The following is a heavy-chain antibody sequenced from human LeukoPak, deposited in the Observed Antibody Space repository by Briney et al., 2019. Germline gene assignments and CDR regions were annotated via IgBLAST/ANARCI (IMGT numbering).Heavy chain of an antibody. CDR3: ARGQKYSSSWYSVKTWRWFDP. D-gene: IGHD6-13*01. V-gene: IGHV4-34*01. J-gene: IGHJ5*02. CDR1: GGSFGGYY. CDR2: INHSGST. Sequence: SETLSLTCAVYGGSFGGYYWSWIRQPPGKGLEWIGEINHSGSTNYNPSLKSRVTISVDTSKNQFSLKLSSVTAADTAVYYCARGQKYSSSWYSVKTWRWFDPWGQGTLVTVSS.